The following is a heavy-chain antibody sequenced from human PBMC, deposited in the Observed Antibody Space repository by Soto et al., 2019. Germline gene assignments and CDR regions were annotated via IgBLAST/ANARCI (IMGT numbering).Heavy chain of an antibody. J-gene: IGHJ4*02. CDR1: GFTFGSNG. V-gene: IGHV3-33*01. CDR2: IWNDGSNE. Sequence: GGSLRHSWEPSGFTFGSNGMHGVGQALAKGLAWVAIIWNDGSNEYYADSVKGRFTISRDNSKNTLYLQVSNLRAEDTAVYFCARDQTDSGGYSDSWGQGTLVTVSS. CDR3: ARDQTDSGGYSDS. D-gene: IGHD3-22*01.